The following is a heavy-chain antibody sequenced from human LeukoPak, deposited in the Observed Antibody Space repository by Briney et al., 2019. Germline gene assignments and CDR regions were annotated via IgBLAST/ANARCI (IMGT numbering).Heavy chain of an antibody. Sequence: GGSLRLSCAASGFTFSSYSMNWVRQAPGKGLEWVSYISSSSSTIYYADSVKGRFTISRDNAKNSLYLQMNSLRAEDTAVYYCARDAHSGYSYGYSSDYWGQGTLVTVS. CDR1: GFTFSSYS. V-gene: IGHV3-48*01. CDR3: ARDAHSGYSYGYSSDY. CDR2: ISSSSSTI. J-gene: IGHJ4*02. D-gene: IGHD5-18*01.